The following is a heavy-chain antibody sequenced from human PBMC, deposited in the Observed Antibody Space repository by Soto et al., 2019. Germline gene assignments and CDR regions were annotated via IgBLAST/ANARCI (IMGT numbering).Heavy chain of an antibody. Sequence: PSETLSLTCTVSGGSISSNYWTWIRQPPGKGLEWIGYVYNSGSTNYNPSLKSRVTISEDTSKSQFSLKVNSMTAADTAVYYWARYRREAVAGYTLDNWGQGILVTVSS. CDR2: VYNSGST. D-gene: IGHD6-13*01. J-gene: IGHJ4*02. V-gene: IGHV4-59*01. CDR1: GGSISSNY. CDR3: ARYRREAVAGYTLDN.